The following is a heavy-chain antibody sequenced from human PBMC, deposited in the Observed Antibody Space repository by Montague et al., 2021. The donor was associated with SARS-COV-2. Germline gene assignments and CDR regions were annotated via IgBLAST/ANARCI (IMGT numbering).Heavy chain of an antibody. Sequence: SETLSLTCTVSGGCISSSSYYWGWVRKPPGKGLEWIGSIYYSGSTYYNPSLKSRVTISVDTSKNQFSLKLSSVTAADTAVYYCARVGHQQLVRLSGMDVWGQGTTVTVSS. CDR2: IYYSGST. J-gene: IGHJ6*02. V-gene: IGHV4-39*07. D-gene: IGHD6-13*01. CDR3: ARVGHQQLVRLSGMDV. CDR1: GGCISSSSYY.